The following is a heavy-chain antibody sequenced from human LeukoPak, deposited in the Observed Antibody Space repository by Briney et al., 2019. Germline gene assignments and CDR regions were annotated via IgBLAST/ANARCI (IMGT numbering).Heavy chain of an antibody. CDR2: IDPYSGGT. V-gene: IGHV1-2*02. D-gene: IGHD1-1*01. Sequence: GASVKVSCKASGYIFTGYNMHWVRQAPGQGLEWMGWIDPYSGGTTYPQKFQGRVTLTRDTSISTAYMDLRRLTSDDTAVYYCVRDVHNWNDDYWGQGTLVTVSS. CDR1: GYIFTGYN. CDR3: VRDVHNWNDDY. J-gene: IGHJ4*02.